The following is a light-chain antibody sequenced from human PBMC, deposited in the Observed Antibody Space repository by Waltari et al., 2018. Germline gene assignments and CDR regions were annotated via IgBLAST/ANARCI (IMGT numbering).Light chain of an antibody. CDR1: ELGNKY. CDR3: QAWDTRAAV. Sequence: SYELTQPPSVSVSPGQTATITCPGDELGNKYASWYQQQPGQSPVLLIFEDDKRPSGIPGRFSGSNSGNTATLTITGTQALDEADYYCQAWDTRAAVFGGGTKLTVL. J-gene: IGLJ3*02. CDR2: EDD. V-gene: IGLV3-1*01.